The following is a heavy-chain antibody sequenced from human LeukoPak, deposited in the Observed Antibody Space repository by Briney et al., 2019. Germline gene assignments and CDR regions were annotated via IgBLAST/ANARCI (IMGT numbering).Heavy chain of an antibody. V-gene: IGHV4-59*01. CDR1: GGSISSYY. D-gene: IGHD3-3*01. Sequence: SETLSLTCTVSGGSISSYYWSWIRQPPGKGLEWIGYIYYSGSTNYNPSLKSRVTISVDTSKNQFSLKLSSVTAADTAVYYCAGNDFWSGYYKPENDYWGQGTLVTVSS. CDR3: AGNDFWSGYYKPENDY. J-gene: IGHJ4*02. CDR2: IYYSGST.